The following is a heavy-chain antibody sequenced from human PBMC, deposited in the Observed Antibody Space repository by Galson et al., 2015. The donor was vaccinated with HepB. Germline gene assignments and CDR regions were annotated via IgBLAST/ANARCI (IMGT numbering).Heavy chain of an antibody. V-gene: IGHV3-48*01. D-gene: IGHD2-15*01. Sequence: SLRLSCAASGFTFSSYSMNWVRQAPGKGLEWVSYISSSSSTIYYADSVKGRFTISRDNAKNSLYLQMNSLRAEDTAAYYCAREIAEWDIVVVVAARSPYYYGMDVWGQGTTVTVSS. CDR1: GFTFSSYS. J-gene: IGHJ6*02. CDR3: AREIAEWDIVVVVAARSPYYYGMDV. CDR2: ISSSSSTI.